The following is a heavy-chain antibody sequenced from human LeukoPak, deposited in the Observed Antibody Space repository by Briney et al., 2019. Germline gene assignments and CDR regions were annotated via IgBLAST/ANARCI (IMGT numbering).Heavy chain of an antibody. V-gene: IGHV1-2*02. CDR1: GYTFTRYY. Sequence: GASVKVSCKASGYTFTRYYLHWVRQAPGQGLEWVGWINPNSGGTNYAQKFQGRVTMTRDTSITTVYMELSRLRSDDTAVYYCPREDYWGQGTLVTVSS. J-gene: IGHJ4*02. CDR3: PREDY. CDR2: INPNSGGT.